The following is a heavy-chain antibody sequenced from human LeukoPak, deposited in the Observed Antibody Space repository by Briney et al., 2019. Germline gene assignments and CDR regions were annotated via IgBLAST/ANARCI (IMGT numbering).Heavy chain of an antibody. D-gene: IGHD4-17*01. CDR2: ISAYNGNT. V-gene: IGHV1-18*01. J-gene: IGHJ4*02. CDR1: GYTFTSYG. Sequence: GASVKVSCKASGYTFTSYGISWVRQAPGQGLEWMGWISAYNGNTNYAQKLQGRVTMTTDTSTSTAYMELRSLRSDDTAVYYCARGPRTVTTGGPNDYWGQGTLVTVSS. CDR3: ARGPRTVTTGGPNDY.